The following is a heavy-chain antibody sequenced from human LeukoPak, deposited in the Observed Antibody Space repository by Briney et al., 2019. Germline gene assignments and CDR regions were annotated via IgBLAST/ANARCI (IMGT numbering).Heavy chain of an antibody. CDR1: GYTFTSYG. J-gene: IGHJ4*02. Sequence: ASVKVSCKASGYTFTSYGISWVRQAPGQGLEWMGWISAYNGNTNYAQKLQGRVTMTTDTSTRTAYMELRRLRLQLKSVYYCAADLSSSSWSPFDYWGQGTLVTVSS. CDR2: ISAYNGNT. CDR3: AADLSSSSWSPFDY. D-gene: IGHD6-13*01. V-gene: IGHV1-18*01.